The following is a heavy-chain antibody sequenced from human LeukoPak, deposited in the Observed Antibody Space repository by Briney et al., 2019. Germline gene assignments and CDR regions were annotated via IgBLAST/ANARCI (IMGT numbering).Heavy chain of an antibody. D-gene: IGHD1-26*01. CDR1: GYRFTSYW. Sequence: PGESLKISCKGSGYRFTSYWISWLRRMPGKGLEWMGIIFPGDADTRYSPSFQAQVTISADKSISTAYLQWSSLKASDTAMYYCARHGVGAFRYYGMDVWGQGTTVTVSS. V-gene: IGHV5-51*01. CDR3: ARHGVGAFRYYGMDV. J-gene: IGHJ6*02. CDR2: IFPGDADT.